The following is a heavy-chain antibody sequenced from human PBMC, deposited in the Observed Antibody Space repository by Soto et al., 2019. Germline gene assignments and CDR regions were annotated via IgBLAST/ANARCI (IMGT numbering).Heavy chain of an antibody. CDR3: AGHPSRYSGYDSDY. CDR2: IYYSGSS. D-gene: IGHD5-12*01. V-gene: IGHV4-39*01. CDR1: GGSISSSLSY. J-gene: IGHJ4*02. Sequence: SETLSLTCSVSGGSISSSLSYWGWIRQPPGKGLEWIGSIYYSGSSYYKASLKSRVTISLDTSKNQFSLKLTSVTAADTVVFYCAGHPSRYSGYDSDYWGQGTLVTVS.